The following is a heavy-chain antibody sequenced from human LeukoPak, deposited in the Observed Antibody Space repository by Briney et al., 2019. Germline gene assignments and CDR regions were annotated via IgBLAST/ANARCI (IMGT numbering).Heavy chain of an antibody. CDR3: AKGINPSIAAAGAFDY. D-gene: IGHD6-13*01. CDR1: GFTFSIYS. Sequence: GGSLRLSCAASGFTFSIYSMNWVRQAPGKGLEWVSSISSSSGFIYYADSVKGRFTISRDNAKNSLYLQMNSLRAEDMALYYCAKGINPSIAAAGAFDYWGQGTLVTVSS. J-gene: IGHJ4*02. CDR2: ISSSSGFI. V-gene: IGHV3-21*04.